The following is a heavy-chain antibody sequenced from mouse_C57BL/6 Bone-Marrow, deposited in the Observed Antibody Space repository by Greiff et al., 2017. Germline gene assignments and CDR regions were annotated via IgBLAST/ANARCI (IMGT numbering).Heavy chain of an antibody. D-gene: IGHD2-4*01. CDR3: ARSRGYDYDAVGDY. CDR2: IHPNSGST. CDR1: GYTFTSYW. V-gene: IGHV1-64*01. J-gene: IGHJ2*01. Sequence: QVQLQQPGAELVKPGASVKLSCKASGYTFTSYWMHWVKQRPGQGLEWIGMIHPNSGSTNYNEKFKSKATLTVDKSSSTAYMQLSSLTSEDSAVYYCARSRGYDYDAVGDYWGQGTTLTVSS.